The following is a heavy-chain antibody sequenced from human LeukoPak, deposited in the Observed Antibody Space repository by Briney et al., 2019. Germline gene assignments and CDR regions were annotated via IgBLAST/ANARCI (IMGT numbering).Heavy chain of an antibody. CDR1: GFTFSNYA. D-gene: IGHD5-18*01. CDR2: INWNGGST. J-gene: IGHJ4*02. V-gene: IGHV3-20*04. CDR3: ARAGYTYVSPMTDY. Sequence: GGSLRLSCAASGFTFSNYAMNWVRQVPGKGLEWVSGINWNGGSTGYADSVKGRFTISRDNAKNSLYLQMNSLRAEDTALYYCARAGYTYVSPMTDYWGQGTLVTVSS.